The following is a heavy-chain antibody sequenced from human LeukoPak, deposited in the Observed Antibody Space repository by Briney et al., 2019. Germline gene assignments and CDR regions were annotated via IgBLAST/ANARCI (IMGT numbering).Heavy chain of an antibody. J-gene: IGHJ4*02. CDR1: GFTFSDAW. Sequence: GGSLRLSCAASGFTFSDAWMSWVRQAPGKGLEWVSVIYSGGSTYYADSVKGRFTISRDNSKNTLYLQMNSLRAEDTAVYYCARRSGFGELLSLDYWGQGTLVTVSS. V-gene: IGHV3-53*01. CDR3: ARRSGFGELLSLDY. D-gene: IGHD3-10*01. CDR2: IYSGGST.